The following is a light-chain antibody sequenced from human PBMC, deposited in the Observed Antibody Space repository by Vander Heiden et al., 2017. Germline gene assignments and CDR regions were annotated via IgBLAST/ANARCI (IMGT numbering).Light chain of an antibody. CDR2: RVS. Sequence: DVVMTQSPLSLPVTLGQAAAIACRYSQSIVNSDGNTYLSWFQQRPSQSPRRLIYRVSNRDSGVPDRISGSGSGTDFTLKISRVEAEDVGVYFCMQGSHWPLTFGGGTRVEIK. CDR1: QSIVNSDGNTY. CDR3: MQGSHWPLT. V-gene: IGKV2-30*01. J-gene: IGKJ4*01.